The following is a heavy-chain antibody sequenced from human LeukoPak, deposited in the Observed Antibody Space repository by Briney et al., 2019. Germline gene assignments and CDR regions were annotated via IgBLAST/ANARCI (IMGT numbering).Heavy chain of an antibody. Sequence: PGGSLRLSCAASGFTFSSYSMNWVRQAPGQGLEWVSCISSSSSYIYYADSVKGRVTISRDNAKNSLYLQMNSLRAEDTAVYYCARAHNWKYGTFDYWGQGTLVTVSS. D-gene: IGHD1-7*01. CDR1: GFTFSSYS. CDR2: ISSSSSYI. J-gene: IGHJ4*02. CDR3: ARAHNWKYGTFDY. V-gene: IGHV3-21*01.